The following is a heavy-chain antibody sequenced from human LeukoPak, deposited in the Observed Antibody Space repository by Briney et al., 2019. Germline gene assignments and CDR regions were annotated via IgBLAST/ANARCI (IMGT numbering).Heavy chain of an antibody. CDR3: ARGSPRGWSPFDP. V-gene: IGHV3-33*01. J-gene: IGHJ5*02. CDR1: GFTFSSYG. D-gene: IGHD2-15*01. Sequence: GGSLRLSCAASGFTFSSYGMHWVRQAPGKGLERVAAIWYDGSNKYYADSVKGRFTISRDNSKNTLYLQMNSLRAEDTAVYYCARGSPRGWSPFDPWGQGTLVTVSS. CDR2: IWYDGSNK.